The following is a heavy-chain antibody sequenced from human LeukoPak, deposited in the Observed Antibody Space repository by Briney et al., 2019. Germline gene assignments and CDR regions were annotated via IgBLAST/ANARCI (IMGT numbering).Heavy chain of an antibody. Sequence: PSETLSLTCTVSGGSITASYWTWVRQPPGKGLEYIGDISNSGSTNYNPSLKSRVTISVDTAKNHLSVNLTSVTAADTAVYYCATPAGGYSGYDPFDYWGQGTLVTVSS. D-gene: IGHD5-12*01. CDR2: ISNSGST. J-gene: IGHJ4*02. CDR3: ATPAGGYSGYDPFDY. V-gene: IGHV4-59*12. CDR1: GGSITASY.